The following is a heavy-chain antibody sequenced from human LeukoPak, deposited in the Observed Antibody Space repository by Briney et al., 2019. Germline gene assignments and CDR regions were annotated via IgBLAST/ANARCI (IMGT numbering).Heavy chain of an antibody. D-gene: IGHD3-22*01. CDR1: GGSIRSYY. CDR3: AREWGHYDSSGYAQAFDI. Sequence: SETLSLTCTVSGGSIRSYYWSWIRQPPGKGLEWIGHIYYSGNTNYNPSLKGRVTISVDTSKNQFSLKLSSVTAADTAVYYCAREWGHYDSSGYAQAFDIWGQGTMVTVSS. V-gene: IGHV4-59*12. CDR2: IYYSGNT. J-gene: IGHJ3*02.